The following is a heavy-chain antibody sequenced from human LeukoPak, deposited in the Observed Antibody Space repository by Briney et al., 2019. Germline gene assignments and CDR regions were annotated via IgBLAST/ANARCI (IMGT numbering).Heavy chain of an antibody. Sequence: GESLKISCKGSGYIFPNYWIGWVRQMPGKGLEWMGIIYAGDSDTTYSPSFQGQVTISADKSISTVYLQWSNLKASDTATYYCARRGGGRDYYMDVWGKGTTVTVSS. V-gene: IGHV5-51*01. CDR3: ARRGGGRDYYMDV. CDR2: IYAGDSDT. CDR1: GYIFPNYW. D-gene: IGHD3-16*01. J-gene: IGHJ6*03.